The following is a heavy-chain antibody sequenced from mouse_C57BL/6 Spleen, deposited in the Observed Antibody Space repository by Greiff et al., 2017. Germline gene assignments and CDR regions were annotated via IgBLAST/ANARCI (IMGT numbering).Heavy chain of an antibody. CDR2: INYDGSST. V-gene: IGHV5-16*01. CDR3: ARDGYHYFEY. D-gene: IGHD2-2*01. CDR1: GFTFSDYY. Sequence: EVQRVESEGGLVQPGSSMKLSCTASGFTFSDYYMAWVRQVPEKGLEWVANINYDGSSTYYLDSLKSRFIISRDNAKNILYLQMSSLKSEDTATYYCARDGYHYFEYCGEGTTLTVSS. J-gene: IGHJ2*01.